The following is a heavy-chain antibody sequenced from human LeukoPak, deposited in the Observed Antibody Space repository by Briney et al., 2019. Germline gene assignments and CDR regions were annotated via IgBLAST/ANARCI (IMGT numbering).Heavy chain of an antibody. V-gene: IGHV3-21*01. J-gene: IGHJ4*02. CDR3: ARVPLGWELLYYFDY. CDR2: ISSSSSYI. Sequence: GGSLRLSCAASGFTFSSYSMNWVRQAPGKGLEWVSSISSSSSYIYYADSVKGRFTISRDNAMNSLYLQMNSLRAEDTAVYYCARVPLGWELLYYFDYWGQGTLVTVSS. D-gene: IGHD1-26*01. CDR1: GFTFSSYS.